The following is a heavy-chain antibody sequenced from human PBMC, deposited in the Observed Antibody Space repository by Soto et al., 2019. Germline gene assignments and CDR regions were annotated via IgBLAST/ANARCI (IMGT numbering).Heavy chain of an antibody. CDR2: ISWNSGSI. Sequence: EVQLVESGGGLVQPGRSLRLSCAASGFTFDDYAMHWVRQAPGKGPEWVSGISWNSGSIGYADSVKGRFTISRDNAKNSLYLQMNSLRAEDTALYYCAKAELRYVNGNFDYWGQGTLVTVSS. V-gene: IGHV3-9*01. CDR3: AKAELRYVNGNFDY. CDR1: GFTFDDYA. D-gene: IGHD3-9*01. J-gene: IGHJ4*02.